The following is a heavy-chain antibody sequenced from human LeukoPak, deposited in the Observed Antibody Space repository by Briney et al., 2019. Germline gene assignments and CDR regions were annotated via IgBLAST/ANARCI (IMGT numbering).Heavy chain of an antibody. Sequence: PSQTLSLTCTVSGGSISSGDYYWSWIRQPPGKGLEWIGYIYYSGSTYYNPSLKSRVTISVDTSKNQFSLKLSSVTAADTAVYYCARLGINSGSYFPYYFDYWGQGTLVTVSS. CDR1: GGSISSGDYY. CDR3: ARLGINSGSYFPYYFDY. D-gene: IGHD3-10*01. V-gene: IGHV4-30-4*01. J-gene: IGHJ4*02. CDR2: IYYSGST.